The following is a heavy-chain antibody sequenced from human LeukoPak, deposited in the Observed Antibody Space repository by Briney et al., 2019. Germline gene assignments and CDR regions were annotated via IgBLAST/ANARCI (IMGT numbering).Heavy chain of an antibody. V-gene: IGHV5-51*01. CDR3: ARLYTTLTRSTWGRFDS. J-gene: IGHJ5*01. Sequence: PGESLKISCKTSGYTFTNYWIAWVRQMPGQGLEWMGIIYPGDSHTRYSPSSQGQVTISADKSITTAYLQWSSLKASDTAIYYCARLYTTLTRSTWGRFDSWGQGTLVTVSS. CDR2: IYPGDSHT. CDR1: GYTFTNYW. D-gene: IGHD1-1*01.